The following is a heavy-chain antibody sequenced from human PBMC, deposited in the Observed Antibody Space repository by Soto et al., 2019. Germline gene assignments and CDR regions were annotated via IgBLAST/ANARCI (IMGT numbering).Heavy chain of an antibody. J-gene: IGHJ6*02. V-gene: IGHV6-1*01. CDR2: TYYRSKWYN. D-gene: IGHD6-6*01. CDR1: GDSVSSNSSA. CDR3: ARRDSSSSATRGYYYYYGMDV. Sequence: SQSLSLTCAISGDSVSSNSSAWNWIKQSPSRGLEWLGRTYYRSKWYNDYAVSVKSRITINPDTSKNQFSLQLNSVTPEDTAVYYCARRDSSSSATRGYYYYYGMDVWGQGTTVTVSS.